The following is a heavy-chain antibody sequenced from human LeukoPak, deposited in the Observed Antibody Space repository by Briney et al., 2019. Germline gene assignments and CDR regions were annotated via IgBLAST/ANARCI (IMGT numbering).Heavy chain of an antibody. Sequence: PGGSLRLSCAASGFTFNNAWMNWVRQAPGKGLEWVASINHNGNVNYYVDSVKGRFTISRDNAKNSLYLQMSNLRAEDTAVYFCARGGGLDVWGQGATVTVSS. D-gene: IGHD3-16*01. V-gene: IGHV3-7*03. J-gene: IGHJ6*02. CDR1: GFTFNNAW. CDR2: INHNGNVN. CDR3: ARGGGLDV.